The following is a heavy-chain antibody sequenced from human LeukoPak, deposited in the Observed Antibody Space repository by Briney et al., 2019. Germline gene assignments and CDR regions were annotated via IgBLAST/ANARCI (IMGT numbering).Heavy chain of an antibody. V-gene: IGHV4-59*08. CDR1: DGSISSYY. J-gene: IGHJ4*02. CDR3: ASGTYYYFDF. Sequence: SETLSLTCTVSDGSISSYYWSWIRQPPAKGLEWIGYIYYSGSTNYNPSLKNRVTISVDTSKNQFSLKLRSVTAADTAVYYCASGTYYYFDFWGQGTLVTVSS. CDR2: IYYSGST. D-gene: IGHD1-26*01.